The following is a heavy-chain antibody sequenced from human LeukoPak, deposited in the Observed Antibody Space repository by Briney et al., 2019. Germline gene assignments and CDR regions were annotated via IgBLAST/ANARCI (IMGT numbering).Heavy chain of an antibody. CDR1: GGSINTPNYY. J-gene: IGHJ6*03. V-gene: IGHV4-39*07. CDR2: IFYSGGT. Sequence: PSETLSLTCPVSGGSINTPNYYWGWIRQTPGKGLEWIGNIFYSGGTYYSPSLTSRVTISLDTSRNQFSLKLNSVTAADTAVYYCRQNYMDVWGTGTTVTVSS. CDR3: RQNYMDV.